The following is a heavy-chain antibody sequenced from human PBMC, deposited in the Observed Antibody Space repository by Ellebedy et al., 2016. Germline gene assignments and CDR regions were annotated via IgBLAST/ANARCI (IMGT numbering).Heavy chain of an antibody. V-gene: IGHV3-30*04. Sequence: GGSLRLSCAASGFTFSSYAMHWVRQAPGKGLEWVAVISYDGSNKYYADSVKGRFTISRDNSKNTLYLQMNSLRAEDTAVYYCARGEQWLVGDYWGQGTLVTVSS. J-gene: IGHJ4*02. CDR1: GFTFSSYA. CDR2: ISYDGSNK. CDR3: ARGEQWLVGDY. D-gene: IGHD6-19*01.